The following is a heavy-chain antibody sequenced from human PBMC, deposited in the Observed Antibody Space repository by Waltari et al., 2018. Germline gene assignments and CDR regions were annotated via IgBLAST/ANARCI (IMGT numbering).Heavy chain of an antibody. CDR1: GGSFSGYY. CDR2: INHSGST. CDR3: ARGRYSSSPFDY. Sequence: QVQLQQWGAGLLKPSETLSLTCAVYGGSFSGYYWSWTRQPPGKGLEWSGEINHSGSTNYNPSLKSRVTISVDTSKNQFSLKLSSVTAADTAVYYCARGRYSSSPFDYWGQGTLVTVSS. J-gene: IGHJ4*02. D-gene: IGHD6-6*01. V-gene: IGHV4-34*01.